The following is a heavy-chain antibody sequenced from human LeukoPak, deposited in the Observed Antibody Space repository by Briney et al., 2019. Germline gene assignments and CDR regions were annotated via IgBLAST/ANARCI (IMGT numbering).Heavy chain of an antibody. CDR1: GFTFSSYA. CDR2: ISYDGSNK. Sequence: GGSLRLSCAASGFTFSSYAMHWVRQAPGKGLEWVAVISYDGSNKYYADSVKGRFTISRDNSKNTLYLQMNSLRAEHTAVYYCARDRTGVVRGVIITYYFDYWGQGTLVTVSS. D-gene: IGHD3-10*01. V-gene: IGHV3-30-3*01. CDR3: ARDRTGVVRGVIITYYFDY. J-gene: IGHJ4*02.